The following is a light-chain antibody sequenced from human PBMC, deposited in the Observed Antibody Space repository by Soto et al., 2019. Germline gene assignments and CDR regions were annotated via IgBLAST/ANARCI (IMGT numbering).Light chain of an antibody. CDR3: QQYYSTPLT. CDR2: WAS. J-gene: IGKJ3*01. Sequence: DIVMTQSPDSLAVSLGERATINCKSSQSVLYRSNNKNYLAWYQQKPGQPPKLLIYWASTRESGVPDRFGGSGSGKDFTLTISSLQAEDVAVYFCQQYYSTPLTFGPGTKVDIK. CDR1: QSVLYRSNNKNY. V-gene: IGKV4-1*01.